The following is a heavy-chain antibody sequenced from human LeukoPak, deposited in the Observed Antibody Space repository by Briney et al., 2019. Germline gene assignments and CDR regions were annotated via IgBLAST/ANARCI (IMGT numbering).Heavy chain of an antibody. CDR3: AKEEYSSSGTDWFDP. CDR2: ISGSGGST. D-gene: IGHD6-13*01. CDR1: GFTFSSYA. Sequence: SGGSLRLSCAASGFTFSSYAMIWVRQAPGKGLEWVSAISGSGGSTYYADSVKGRFTISRDNSKNTLYLQMNSLRAEDTAVYYCAKEEYSSSGTDWFDPWGQGTLVTVSS. J-gene: IGHJ5*02. V-gene: IGHV3-23*01.